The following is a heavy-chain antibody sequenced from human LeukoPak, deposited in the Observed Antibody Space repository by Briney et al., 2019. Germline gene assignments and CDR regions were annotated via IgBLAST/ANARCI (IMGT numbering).Heavy chain of an antibody. CDR3: AKCKPFGELSSYYYYYMDV. V-gene: IGHV3-30*04. D-gene: IGHD3-10*01. J-gene: IGHJ6*03. CDR1: GFTFSNYA. Sequence: GGSLRLSCAASGFTFSNYAMHWVRQAPGKGLEWVAVISYDGSNKYYADSVKGRFTISRDNSKNTLYLQMNSLRAEDTAVYYCAKCKPFGELSSYYYYYMDVWGKGTTVTISS. CDR2: ISYDGSNK.